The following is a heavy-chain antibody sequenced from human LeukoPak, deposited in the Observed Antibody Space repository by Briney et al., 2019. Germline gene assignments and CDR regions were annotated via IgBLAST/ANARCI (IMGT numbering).Heavy chain of an antibody. CDR3: ATAPRVIVGATTDY. CDR1: GYTFTSYG. J-gene: IGHJ4*02. Sequence: ASVKVSCKASGYTFTSYGISWVRQAPGQGLEWTGWISAYNGNTNYAQKLQGRVTMTTDTSTSTAYMELRSLRSEDTAVYYCATAPRVIVGATTDYWGQGTLVTVSS. V-gene: IGHV1-18*01. CDR2: ISAYNGNT. D-gene: IGHD1-26*01.